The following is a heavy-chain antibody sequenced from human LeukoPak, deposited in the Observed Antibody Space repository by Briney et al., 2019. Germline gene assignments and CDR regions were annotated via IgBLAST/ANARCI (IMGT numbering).Heavy chain of an antibody. CDR2: IIPIFGTA. Sequence: SVKVSCKASGGTFISYAISWVRQAPGQGLEWMGGIIPIFGTANYAQKFQGRVTITTDESTSTAYMELSSLRSEDTAVYYFVVGATMRYFDYWGQGTLVTVSS. D-gene: IGHD1-26*01. J-gene: IGHJ4*02. V-gene: IGHV1-69*05. CDR3: VVGATMRYFDY. CDR1: GGTFISYA.